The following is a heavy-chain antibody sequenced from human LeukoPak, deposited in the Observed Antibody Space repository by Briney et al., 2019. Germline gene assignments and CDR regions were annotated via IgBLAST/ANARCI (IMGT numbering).Heavy chain of an antibody. CDR3: ASGPRWVGAAWAHSFDI. Sequence: PGGSLRLSCVDSGVSFSSYWMSWVRQAPGKGLEWVANIKQDGSDKQYVDSVKGRFTISRDNAKNSLYLQMKSLRAEDTAVYFCASGPRWVGAAWAHSFDIWGQGTMVTVSS. D-gene: IGHD2-15*01. V-gene: IGHV3-7*01. CDR2: IKQDGSDK. J-gene: IGHJ3*02. CDR1: GVSFSSYW.